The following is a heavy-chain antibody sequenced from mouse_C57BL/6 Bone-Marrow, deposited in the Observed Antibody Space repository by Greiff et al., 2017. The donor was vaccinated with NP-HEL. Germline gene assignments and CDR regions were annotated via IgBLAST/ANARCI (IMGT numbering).Heavy chain of an antibody. V-gene: IGHV1-55*01. J-gene: IGHJ3*01. CDR2: IYPGSGST. CDR3: AYGPFAY. CDR1: GYTFTSYW. Sequence: QVQLQQPGAELVQPGASVKMSCKASGYTFTSYWITWVKQRPGHGLEWIGDIYPGSGSTNSNEKFKSKATLTVDTSSSTAYMQISSLTSEDSAVYYCAYGPFAYWGQGTLVTVSA. D-gene: IGHD1-1*02.